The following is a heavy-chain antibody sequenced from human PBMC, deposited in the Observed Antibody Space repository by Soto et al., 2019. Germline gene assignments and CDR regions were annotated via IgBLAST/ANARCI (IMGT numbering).Heavy chain of an antibody. Sequence: SETLSLTCAVSGGSISSSNWWSWVRQPPGKGLEWIGEIYHSGSTNYNPSLKSRVTISVDKSKNQFSLKLSSVTAADTAVYYCARVAGYYGSGSYYNPIDYWGQGTLVTVSS. D-gene: IGHD3-10*01. V-gene: IGHV4-4*02. CDR2: IYHSGST. J-gene: IGHJ4*02. CDR1: GGSISSSNW. CDR3: ARVAGYYGSGSYYNPIDY.